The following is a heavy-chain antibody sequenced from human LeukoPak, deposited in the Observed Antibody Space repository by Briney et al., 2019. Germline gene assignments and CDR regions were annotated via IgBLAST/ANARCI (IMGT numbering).Heavy chain of an antibody. D-gene: IGHD3-10*01. CDR1: GYSISSGYY. CDR3: ASRVYYYGSGSYYSWFDP. Sequence: SETLSLTCAVSGYSISSGYYWGWIRQPPGKGLEWIGSIYHGGSTYYNPSLKSRVTISVDTSKNQFSLKLSSVTAADTAVYYCASRVYYYGSGSYYSWFDPWGQGTLVTVSS. CDR2: IYHGGST. J-gene: IGHJ5*02. V-gene: IGHV4-38-2*01.